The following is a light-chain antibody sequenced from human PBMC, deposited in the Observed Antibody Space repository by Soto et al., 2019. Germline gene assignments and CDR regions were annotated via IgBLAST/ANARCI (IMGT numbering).Light chain of an antibody. J-gene: IGKJ4*01. CDR1: QSVSSSY. V-gene: IGKV3-20*01. Sequence: EIVLTQSPGTLSLSPGERATLSCRASQSVSSSYLAWYQQKPGHAPRLLIYGASSRATGIPDRFSGSGSGTDFTLTIRRLEPEDFAVYYCQQYGSSPTFGGGTKVEIK. CDR3: QQYGSSPT. CDR2: GAS.